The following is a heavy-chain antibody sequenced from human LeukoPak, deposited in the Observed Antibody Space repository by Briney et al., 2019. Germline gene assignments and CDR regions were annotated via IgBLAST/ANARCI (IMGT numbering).Heavy chain of an antibody. CDR1: GYTFTSYG. CDR2: ISAYNGNT. D-gene: IGHD2-15*01. Sequence: ASVKVSCKASGYTFTSYGISWVRQAPGQGLEWMGWISAYNGNTNYAQKLQGRVTMTTDTSTSTAYMELRSLRSDDTAVYYCARDGSDIVVVVATTSWFDPWGQGTLVTVSS. V-gene: IGHV1-18*01. J-gene: IGHJ5*02. CDR3: ARDGSDIVVVVATTSWFDP.